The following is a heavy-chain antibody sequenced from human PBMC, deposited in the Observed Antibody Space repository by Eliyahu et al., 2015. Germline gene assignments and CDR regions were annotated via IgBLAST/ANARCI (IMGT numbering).Heavy chain of an antibody. J-gene: IGHJ5*02. D-gene: IGHD6-13*01. CDR1: GFTFDDYA. V-gene: IGHV3-9*01. CDR3: AKDNSSSWYSLGWFDP. CDR2: ISWNSGSI. Sequence: EVQLVESGGGLVQPGRSLRLSCAASGFTFDDYAMHWVRQAPGKGLEWVSGISWNSGSIGYADSVKGRFTISRDNAKNSLYLQMNSLRAEDTALYYCAKDNSSSWYSLGWFDPWGQGTLVTVSS.